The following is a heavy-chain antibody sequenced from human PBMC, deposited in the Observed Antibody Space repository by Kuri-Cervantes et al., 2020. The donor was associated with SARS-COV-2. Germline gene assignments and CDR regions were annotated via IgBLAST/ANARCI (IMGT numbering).Heavy chain of an antibody. D-gene: IGHD3-10*01. CDR2: IYYSGST. CDR1: GGSISSYY. V-gene: IGHV4-59*08. CDR3: ARGRYYGSGSYSYFDY. J-gene: IGHJ4*02. Sequence: ESLKISCTVSGGSISSYYWSWIRQPPGKGLERIGYIYYSGSTNYNPSLESRVTISVDTSKNQFSLKLSSVTAADTAAYYCARGRYYGSGSYSYFDYWGQGTLVTVSS.